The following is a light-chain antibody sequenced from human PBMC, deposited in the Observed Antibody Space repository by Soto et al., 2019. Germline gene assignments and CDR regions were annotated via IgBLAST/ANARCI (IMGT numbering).Light chain of an antibody. V-gene: IGKV3-20*01. Sequence: EIVLTQSPGTLSLSPGERATLACRASQSVRSNYLAWYQQKPGQAPRLLIYGASSRATGIPDRFSGSGSGTDFTLTISRLEPEDLAVYDCQQYHTSPLMFGQGTKVEIK. CDR2: GAS. CDR3: QQYHTSPLM. CDR1: QSVRSNY. J-gene: IGKJ1*01.